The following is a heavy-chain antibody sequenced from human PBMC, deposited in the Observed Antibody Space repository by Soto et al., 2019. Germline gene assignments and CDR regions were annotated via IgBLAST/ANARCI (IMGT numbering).Heavy chain of an antibody. D-gene: IGHD3-22*01. CDR2: SYYSGIT. CDR3: ARGVYYYDSSGYYLDAFDI. CDR1: GGSMSSGGYY. V-gene: IGHV4-31*03. Sequence: PXESLSLTCTVSGGSMSSGGYYWSWIRQHPGKVLEWIGYSYYSGITYYNPSPKSRVTISVDTSKNQFSLKLSSVTAEDTAVYYCARGVYYYDSSGYYLDAFDIWGQGTMVTVSS. J-gene: IGHJ3*02.